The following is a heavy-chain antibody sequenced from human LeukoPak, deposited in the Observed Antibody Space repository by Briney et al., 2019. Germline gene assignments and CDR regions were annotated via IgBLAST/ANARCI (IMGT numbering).Heavy chain of an antibody. CDR3: ARGGGIHDAFDI. CDR1: GGSISSGGYD. Sequence: SETLSLTCTVSGGSISSGGYDWSWIRQHPGKGLEWIGYIYYSGSTYYNPSLKSRVTISVDTSKNQFSLKLSSVTAADTAVYYCARGGGIHDAFDIWGQGTMVTVSS. CDR2: IYYSGST. D-gene: IGHD4-23*01. V-gene: IGHV4-31*03. J-gene: IGHJ3*02.